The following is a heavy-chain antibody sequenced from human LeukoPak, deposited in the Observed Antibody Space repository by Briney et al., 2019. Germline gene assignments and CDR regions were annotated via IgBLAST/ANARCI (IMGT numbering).Heavy chain of an antibody. CDR3: AKDERNWNYNLASQTYD. V-gene: IGHV3-30-3*01. CDR2: ISYDGSNK. CDR1: GFTFSSYA. D-gene: IGHD1-7*01. J-gene: IGHJ4*02. Sequence: GGSLRLSCAASGFTFSSYAMHWVRQAPGKGLEWVAVISYDGSNKYYADSVKGRFTISRDNSKNTLYLQMSSLRAKDTAVYYCAKDERNWNYNLASQTYDWGQGTLVTVSS.